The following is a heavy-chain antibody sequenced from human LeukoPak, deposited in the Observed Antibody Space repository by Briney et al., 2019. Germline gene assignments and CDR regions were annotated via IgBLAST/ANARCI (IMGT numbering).Heavy chain of an antibody. CDR3: ARVRTALTNWFDP. V-gene: IGHV3-74*01. CDR1: GFTFSSYW. D-gene: IGHD2-21*02. CDR2: INSDGSST. Sequence: GGSLRLSCAASGFTFSSYWMHWVRQAPGKGLVWVSRINSDGSSTSYADSVKGRFTISRDNSKNTLSLQMNSLRAEDTAVYYCARVRTALTNWFDPWGQGTLVTVAS. J-gene: IGHJ5*02.